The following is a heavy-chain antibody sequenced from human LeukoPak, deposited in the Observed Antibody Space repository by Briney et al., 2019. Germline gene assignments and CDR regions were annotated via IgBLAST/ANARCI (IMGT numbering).Heavy chain of an antibody. D-gene: IGHD6-19*01. V-gene: IGHV4-59*11. Sequence: SETLSLTCTVSGGSISSHYWSWVRQPPGKGLEWIGYIYSSGSTNYNPSLKSRVTISVDTSKNQFSLKLTSVTAAGTAVYYCVRDSSGLDYWGQGTLVTVSS. CDR1: GGSISSHY. J-gene: IGHJ4*02. CDR2: IYSSGST. CDR3: VRDSSGLDY.